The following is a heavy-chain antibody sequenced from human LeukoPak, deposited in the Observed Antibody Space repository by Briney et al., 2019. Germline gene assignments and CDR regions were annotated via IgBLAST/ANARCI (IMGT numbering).Heavy chain of an antibody. V-gene: IGHV4-39*07. CDR3: ARVFDSGSQAYFYYMDV. CDR1: GGSISSSYY. Sequence: SETLSLTCTVSGGSISSSYYWGWIRQPPGKGLEWIGSIYYSGSTYYNPSLKSRVTISVDTSKNQFSLKVSSVTAADTAVYYCARVFDSGSQAYFYYMDVWGKGTTVTISS. J-gene: IGHJ6*03. CDR2: IYYSGST. D-gene: IGHD3-10*01.